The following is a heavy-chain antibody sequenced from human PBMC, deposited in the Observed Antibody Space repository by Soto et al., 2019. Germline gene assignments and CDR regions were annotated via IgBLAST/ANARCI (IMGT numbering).Heavy chain of an antibody. J-gene: IGHJ4*02. V-gene: IGHV5-51*01. CDR3: ARMGDGGYYFAS. Sequence: GESLTISCKDSGYSFTSYWIGWVRQVPGKGLEGMGIIYPRDSDTRYSPSFQGQVTISADKSISTAYLQWSSLKASDTATYYCARMGDGGYYFASWGRGTLVTVSS. CDR1: GYSFTSYW. CDR2: IYPRDSDT. D-gene: IGHD2-15*01.